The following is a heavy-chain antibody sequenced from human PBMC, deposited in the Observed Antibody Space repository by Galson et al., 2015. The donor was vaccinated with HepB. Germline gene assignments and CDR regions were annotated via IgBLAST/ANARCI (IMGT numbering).Heavy chain of an antibody. CDR2: ISGSGGST. V-gene: IGHV3-23*01. D-gene: IGHD6-19*01. J-gene: IGHJ6*02. CDR3: ASPLWGIAVAGTRGWSGYYGMDV. CDR1: GFTFSSYA. Sequence: SLRLSCAASGFTFSSYAMSWVRQAPGKGLEWVSAISGSGGSTYYADSVKGRFTISRDNSKNTLYLQMNSLRAEDTAVYYCASPLWGIAVAGTRGWSGYYGMDVWGQGTTVTVSS.